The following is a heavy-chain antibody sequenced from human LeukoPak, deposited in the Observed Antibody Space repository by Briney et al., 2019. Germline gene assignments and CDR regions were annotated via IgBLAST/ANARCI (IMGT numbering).Heavy chain of an antibody. CDR2: IYHSGKS. V-gene: IGHV4-38-2*02. D-gene: IGHD3-22*01. J-gene: IGHJ6*03. Sequence: SETLSLTCSVSGYSISSGYYWDWIRQPPGKGLEWIASIYHSGKSYYNPSLKSRVTISVDTSKNQISLKMRSVTAADTAVYYCARAYSSGYYYYYYYYMDVWGKGTTVTISS. CDR3: ARAYSSGYYYYYYYYMDV. CDR1: GYSISSGYY.